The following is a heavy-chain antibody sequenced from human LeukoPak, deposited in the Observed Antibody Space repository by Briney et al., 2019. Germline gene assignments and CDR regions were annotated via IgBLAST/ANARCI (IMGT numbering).Heavy chain of an antibody. CDR1: GGSISSYY. J-gene: IGHJ2*01. V-gene: IGHV4-4*07. CDR3: ARDRLGRYFDWSYWYFDL. Sequence: SETLSLTCTVSGGSISSYYWSWIRQPAGKGLEWIGRIYTSGSTNYNPSLKSRVTMSVDTSKNQFSLKLSSVTAADTAVYYCARDRLGRYFDWSYWYFDLWGRGTQATVSS. D-gene: IGHD3-9*01. CDR2: IYTSGST.